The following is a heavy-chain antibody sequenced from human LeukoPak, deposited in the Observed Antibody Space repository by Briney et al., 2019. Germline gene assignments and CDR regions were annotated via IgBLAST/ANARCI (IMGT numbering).Heavy chain of an antibody. V-gene: IGHV3-7*03. CDR2: IKADESEK. CDR3: ASVPGYCSGGSCFPWNV. CDR1: GFTFSNYW. Sequence: GGSLRLSCEASGFTFSNYWMTWVRQAPEKGLEWVANIKADESEKYYVDSVTGRFTISRDNAKNTLYLQMNRLRVEDTAVYYCASVPGYCSGGSCFPWNVWGQGTTVTVSS. J-gene: IGHJ6*02. D-gene: IGHD2-15*01.